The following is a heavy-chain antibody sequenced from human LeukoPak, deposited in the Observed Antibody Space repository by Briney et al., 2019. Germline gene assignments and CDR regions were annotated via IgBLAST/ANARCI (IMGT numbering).Heavy chain of an antibody. CDR2: IYYSGST. D-gene: IGHD6-13*01. J-gene: IGHJ4*02. CDR3: ARSGDSSWWGDLGD. CDR1: GGSISSSSYY. Sequence: SETLSLTCTVSGGSISSSSYYWGWIRQPPGKGLEWIGSIYYSGSTSYNPSLKSRVTISVDTSKNQFSLKLSSVTAADTAVYYCARSGDSSWWGDLGDWGQGTLVTVSS. V-gene: IGHV4-39*01.